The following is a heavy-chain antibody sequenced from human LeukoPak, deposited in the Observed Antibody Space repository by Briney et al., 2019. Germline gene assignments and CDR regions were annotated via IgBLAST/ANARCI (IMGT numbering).Heavy chain of an antibody. D-gene: IGHD3-16*02. J-gene: IGHJ6*04. Sequence: SETLSLTCAVYGGSFSGYYWSWIRQPPGKGLEWIGEINHSGSTNYNPSLKSRVTISVDTSKNQFSLKLSSVTAADTAVYYCARGDNFTFGGVIVNMARRYYYYGMDVWGKGTTVTVSS. CDR1: GGSFSGYY. CDR3: ARGDNFTFGGVIVNMARRYYYYGMDV. CDR2: INHSGST. V-gene: IGHV4-34*01.